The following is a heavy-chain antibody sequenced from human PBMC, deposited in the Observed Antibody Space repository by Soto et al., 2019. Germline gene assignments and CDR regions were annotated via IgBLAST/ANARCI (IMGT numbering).Heavy chain of an antibody. CDR2: ISSGSSYI. CDR1: GFTFSSYS. V-gene: IGHV3-21*02. J-gene: IGHJ4*02. D-gene: IGHD5-12*01. CDR3: TTGRDGYKRADY. Sequence: EVQLVESGGGLVMPGGSLTLSCAASGFTFSSYSMNWVRQAPGKGLEWVSSISSGSSYIYYADSLKGRFTISRDNAKNSMYLQMDSRRVDDTAVYYCTTGRDGYKRADYWGQGTQVTVSS.